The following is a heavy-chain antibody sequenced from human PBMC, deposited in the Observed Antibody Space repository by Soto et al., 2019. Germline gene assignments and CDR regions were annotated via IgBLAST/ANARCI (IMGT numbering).Heavy chain of an antibody. Sequence: SETLSLTCTVSGGPISGGGYSWSWIRQPPGKGLEWIGYIYHSGSTYYNPSLKSRVTISVGTSKNQFSLKLSSVTAADTAVYYCARTLYSYGPRFDYWGQGTLVTVSS. CDR3: ARTLYSYGPRFDY. J-gene: IGHJ4*02. CDR1: GGPISGGGYS. CDR2: IYHSGST. D-gene: IGHD5-18*01. V-gene: IGHV4-30-2*02.